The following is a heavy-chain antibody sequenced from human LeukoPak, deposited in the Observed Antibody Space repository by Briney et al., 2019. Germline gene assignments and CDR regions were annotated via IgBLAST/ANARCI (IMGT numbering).Heavy chain of an antibody. V-gene: IGHV3-48*02. Sequence: GGSLRLSCAASGFTFSSYSMNWVRQAPGKGLEWVSSISSSSSTIYYADSVKGRFTISRDNGKNSLYLQMNSPRDEDTAVYYCVRGDGWFGELLNFDNWGQGTLVTVSS. D-gene: IGHD3-10*01. J-gene: IGHJ4*02. CDR2: ISSSSSTI. CDR3: VRGDGWFGELLNFDN. CDR1: GFTFSSYS.